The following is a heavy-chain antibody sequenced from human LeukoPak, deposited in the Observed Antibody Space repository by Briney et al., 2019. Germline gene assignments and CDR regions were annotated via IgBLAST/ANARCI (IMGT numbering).Heavy chain of an antibody. D-gene: IGHD6-19*01. CDR2: IYTSGST. V-gene: IGHV4-61*02. CDR1: GGSISSGSYY. CDR3: AIGQWYTDAFDI. J-gene: IGHJ3*02. Sequence: SQTLSLTCTVSGGSISSGSYYWSWIRQPAGKGLEWIGRIYTSGSTNYNPSLKSRVTISVDTSKNQFSLKLSSVTAADTAVYYCAIGQWYTDAFDIWGQGTMVTVSS.